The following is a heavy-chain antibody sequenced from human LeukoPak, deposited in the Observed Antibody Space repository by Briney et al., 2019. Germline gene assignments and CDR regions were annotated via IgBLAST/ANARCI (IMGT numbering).Heavy chain of an antibody. CDR1: GFTFSRNG. CDR2: IWYDGSQK. Sequence: GGPLRLSCAASGFTFSRNGMHWVRQAPGKGLEWVACIWYDGSQKYFADSVKGRFTISRDNTMNTLYLQMNSLRVEDTAVYYCARIYGSTWTLDYWGQGTLVTVSS. CDR3: ARIYGSTWTLDY. J-gene: IGHJ4*02. D-gene: IGHD6-13*01. V-gene: IGHV3-33*01.